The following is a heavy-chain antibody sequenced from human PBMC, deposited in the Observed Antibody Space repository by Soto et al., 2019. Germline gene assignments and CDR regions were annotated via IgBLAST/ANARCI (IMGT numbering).Heavy chain of an antibody. CDR2: INAGNGNT. V-gene: IGHV1-3*01. Sequence: GASVKVSCKASGYTFTSYAMHWVRQAPGQRLEWMGWINAGNGNTKYSQKFQGRVTIARDTSASTAYMELSSLRSEDTAVYYCARGVDTAMDPFDYWGQGTLVTVSS. D-gene: IGHD5-18*01. CDR1: GYTFTSYA. CDR3: ARGVDTAMDPFDY. J-gene: IGHJ4*02.